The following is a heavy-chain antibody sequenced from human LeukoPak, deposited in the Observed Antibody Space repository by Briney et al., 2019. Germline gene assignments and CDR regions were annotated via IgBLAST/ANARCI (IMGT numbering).Heavy chain of an antibody. J-gene: IGHJ4*02. CDR3: ARDPSSGWWGYYFDY. Sequence: GASLRLSCAASGFTFSSYSMNWVRQAPGKGLEWVSSISSSSSYIYYADSVKGRFTISRDNAKNSLYLQMNSLRAEDTAVYYCARDPSSGWWGYYFDYWGQGTLVTVSS. CDR2: ISSSSSYI. CDR1: GFTFSSYS. V-gene: IGHV3-21*01. D-gene: IGHD6-19*01.